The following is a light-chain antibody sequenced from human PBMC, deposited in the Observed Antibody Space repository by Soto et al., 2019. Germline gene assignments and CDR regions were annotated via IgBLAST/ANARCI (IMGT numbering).Light chain of an antibody. V-gene: IGKV1-5*01. CDR2: DAS. Sequence: DVQLAQSPSTLPASVGDRVTITCRASQNIDSRLAWYQQKPGKAPKLLVYDASILERGVTSTFSGSGSGTDFTLTISSLQPEHFATYYCQQYNTFSLFNFGPGTKV. CDR1: QNIDSR. CDR3: QQYNTFSLFN. J-gene: IGKJ3*01.